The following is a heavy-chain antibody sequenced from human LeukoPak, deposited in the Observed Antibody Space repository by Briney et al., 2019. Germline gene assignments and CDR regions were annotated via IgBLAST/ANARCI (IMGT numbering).Heavy chain of an antibody. V-gene: IGHV1-46*01. CDR2: IYPRDGST. CDR1: GYTFTSNY. CDR3: ARTYGDYRKGGMDV. Sequence: ASVKVSCKASGYTFTSNYIHWVRQAPGQGLEWMGMIYPRDGSTSYAQKFQGRVTITRDTSASTAYMELSSLRSEDTAMYYCARTYGDYRKGGMDVWGQGTTVTVSS. J-gene: IGHJ6*02. D-gene: IGHD4-17*01.